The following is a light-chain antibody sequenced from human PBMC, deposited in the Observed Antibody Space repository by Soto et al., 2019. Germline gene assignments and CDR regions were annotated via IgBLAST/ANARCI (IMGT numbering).Light chain of an antibody. CDR1: QGISTY. Sequence: DIQMTQSPSSLSVSVGDRVTITCRASQGISTYLAWFQQKPGKVPELLIYAASTLQSGVPSRFSGSGSGKNFTLTISSLQPEDVATYYCQKYTSAPRTCGQGTKLEIK. CDR3: QKYTSAPRT. V-gene: IGKV1-27*01. CDR2: AAS. J-gene: IGKJ2*01.